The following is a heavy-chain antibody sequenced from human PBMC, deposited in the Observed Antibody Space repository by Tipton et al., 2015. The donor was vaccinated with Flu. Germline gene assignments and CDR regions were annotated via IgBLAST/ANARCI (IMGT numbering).Heavy chain of an antibody. CDR1: GGSISSYY. V-gene: IGHV4-4*07. J-gene: IGHJ2*01. Sequence: LRLSCTVSGGSISSYYWSWIRQAPGKGLEWIGRIYTSGSTKYSPSLKSRVTMSLDTSKNQFSLKMTSVTAADTAMYYCAREYTPYGDYYYFDVWGRGTLVTVSS. D-gene: IGHD4-17*01. CDR3: AREYTPYGDYYYFDV. CDR2: IYTSGST.